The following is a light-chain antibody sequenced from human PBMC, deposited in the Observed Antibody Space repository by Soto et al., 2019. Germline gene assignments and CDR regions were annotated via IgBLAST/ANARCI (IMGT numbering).Light chain of an antibody. CDR2: AAS. CDR3: QQSHGIPYT. J-gene: IGKJ2*01. Sequence: DIQMTQSPSSLYATVGDRVTITCRASQTISTCLNWYQQNPGKAPKLLIYAASTLQSGVPSRFSGSGSGTDFTLTISSLQSEDFATYYCQQSHGIPYTFGQGTKLEIK. CDR1: QTISTC. V-gene: IGKV1-39*01.